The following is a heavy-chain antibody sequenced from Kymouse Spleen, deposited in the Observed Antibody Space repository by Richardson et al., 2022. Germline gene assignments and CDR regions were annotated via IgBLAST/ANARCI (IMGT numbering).Heavy chain of an antibody. CDR1: GGSISSSSYY. CDR2: IYYSGST. D-gene: IGHD6-19*01. V-gene: IGHV4-39*01. Sequence: QLQLQESGPGLVKPSETLSLTCTVSGGSISSSSYYWGWIRQPPGKGLEWIGSIYYSGSTYYNPSLKSRVTISVDTSKNQFSLKLSSVTAADTAVYYCARHAQWLVFDYWGQGTLVTVSS. CDR3: ARHAQWLVFDY. J-gene: IGHJ4*02.